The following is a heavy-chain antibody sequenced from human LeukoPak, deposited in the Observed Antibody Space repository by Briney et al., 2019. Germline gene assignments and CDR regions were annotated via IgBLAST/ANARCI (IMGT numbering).Heavy chain of an antibody. D-gene: IGHD4-17*01. Sequence: GESLKISCKGSGYSFTSYWIGWVRQMPGKGLEWRGIIYPGDSDTRYSPSFQGQVTISADKSISTAYLQWSSLKASDTAMYYCARRHGDYTPGDAFDIWGQGTMVTVSP. V-gene: IGHV5-51*01. J-gene: IGHJ3*02. CDR2: IYPGDSDT. CDR1: GYSFTSYW. CDR3: ARRHGDYTPGDAFDI.